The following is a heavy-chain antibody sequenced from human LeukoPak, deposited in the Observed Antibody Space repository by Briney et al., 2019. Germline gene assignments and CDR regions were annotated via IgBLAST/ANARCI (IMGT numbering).Heavy chain of an antibody. CDR2: ISSSSSYI. CDR3: ARARQPSSSWYEENTIDY. CDR1: GFTFSSYS. J-gene: IGHJ4*02. Sequence: GGSLRLSCAASGFTFSSYSMNWVRQAPGKGLEWVSSISSSSSYIYYADSVKGRFTISRDNAKNSLYLQMNSLRAEDTAVYYCARARQPSSSWYEENTIDYWGQGTPVTVSS. V-gene: IGHV3-21*01. D-gene: IGHD6-13*01.